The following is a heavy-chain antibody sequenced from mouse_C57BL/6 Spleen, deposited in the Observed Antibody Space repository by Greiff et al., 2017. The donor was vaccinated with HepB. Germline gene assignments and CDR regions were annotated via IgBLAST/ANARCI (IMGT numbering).Heavy chain of an antibody. CDR1: GFTFSDYG. V-gene: IGHV5-15*01. CDR3: ARPAHWEGGAMDY. CDR2: ISNLAYSI. J-gene: IGHJ4*01. D-gene: IGHD4-1*01. Sequence: EVQRVESGGGLVQPGGSLKLSCAASGFTFSDYGMAWVRQAPRKGPEWVAFISNLAYSIYYADTVTGRFTISRENAETTLYLEMSSLRSEDTAMYYCARPAHWEGGAMDYWGQGTSVTVSS.